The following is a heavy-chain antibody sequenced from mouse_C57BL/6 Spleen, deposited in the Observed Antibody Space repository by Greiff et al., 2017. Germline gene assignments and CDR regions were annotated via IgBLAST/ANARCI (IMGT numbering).Heavy chain of an antibody. J-gene: IGHJ3*01. CDR1: GFNIKDDY. CDR2: IDPENGDT. CDR3: TTLPSGAY. Sequence: EVQLQQSGAELVRPGASVKLSCTASGFNIKDDYMHWVKQRPEQGLEWIGWIDPENGDTEYASKFQGKATITADTSSNTAYLQLSSLTSEDTAVYYCTTLPSGAYWGQGTLVTVSA. V-gene: IGHV14-4*01. D-gene: IGHD2-10*01.